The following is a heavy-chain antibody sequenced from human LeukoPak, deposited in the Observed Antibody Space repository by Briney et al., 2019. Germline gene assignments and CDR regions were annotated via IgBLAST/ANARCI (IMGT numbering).Heavy chain of an antibody. CDR3: ARRYYYGSGSYNY. Sequence: GASVKVSCKASGYTFTSYYMHWVRQAPGQGLEWMGIINPSGGSTSYAQKFQGRVTMTRDMSTSTVYMKLSSVTAADTAVYYCARRYYYGSGSYNYWGQGTLVTVSS. V-gene: IGHV1-46*01. CDR1: GYTFTSYY. D-gene: IGHD3-10*01. J-gene: IGHJ4*02. CDR2: INPSGGST.